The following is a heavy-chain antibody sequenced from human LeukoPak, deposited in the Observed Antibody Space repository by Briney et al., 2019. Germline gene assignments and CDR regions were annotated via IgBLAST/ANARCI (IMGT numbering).Heavy chain of an antibody. V-gene: IGHV1-69*05. J-gene: IGHJ4*02. CDR3: ARGIIPRNKVAFYY. D-gene: IGHD1/OR15-1a*01. CDR2: IIPIFGTA. Sequence: SVKVSCKASGRTFSSYAISWVRQAPGQGLEWMGRIIPIFGTANYAQKFQGRVTITTDESTSTAYMELSSLRSEDTAVYYCARGIIPRNKVAFYYWGQGTLVTVSS. CDR1: GRTFSSYA.